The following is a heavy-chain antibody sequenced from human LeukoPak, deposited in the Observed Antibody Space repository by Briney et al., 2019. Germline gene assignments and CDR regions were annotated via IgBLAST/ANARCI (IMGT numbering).Heavy chain of an antibody. CDR1: GFTFSNYS. CDR3: ARGSIRYDY. CDR2: ISSSSSTI. J-gene: IGHJ4*02. D-gene: IGHD3-10*01. Sequence: GGSLRLSCTASGFTFSNYSMNWVRQAPGKGLEWVSYISSSSSTIYYADSVKGRFTISRDNAKNSLYLQMNSLRAEDTALYYCARGSIRYDYWGQGTLVTVSS. V-gene: IGHV3-48*01.